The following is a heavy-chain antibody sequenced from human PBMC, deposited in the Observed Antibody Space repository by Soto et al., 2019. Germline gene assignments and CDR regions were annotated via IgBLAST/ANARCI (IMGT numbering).Heavy chain of an antibody. D-gene: IGHD6-6*01. CDR3: ARAYSSSSHFDY. J-gene: IGHJ4*02. V-gene: IGHV1-2*02. CDR2: INPNSGGT. CDR1: GYTFTGYY. Sequence: ASVKVSCTTSGYTFTGYYMHWVRQAPGQGLEWMGWINPNSGGTNYAQKFQGRVTMTRDASINTAYMELSRLRSDDTAVYYCARAYSSSSHFDYWGQGTLVTVSS.